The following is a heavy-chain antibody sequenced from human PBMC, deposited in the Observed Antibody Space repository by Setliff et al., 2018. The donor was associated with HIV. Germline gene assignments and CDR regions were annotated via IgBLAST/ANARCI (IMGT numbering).Heavy chain of an antibody. Sequence: ASVKVSCKASGYTFTGYYMHWVRQAPGQGLEWMGWINPNSGGTNYAQKFQGRVTITRNTSISTAYMELSSLRSEDTAVYYCARDRYYDYVWGSLLGYYYGMDVWGQGTTVTVSS. CDR1: GYTFTGYY. J-gene: IGHJ6*02. V-gene: IGHV1-2*02. D-gene: IGHD3-16*01. CDR2: INPNSGGT. CDR3: ARDRYYDYVWGSLLGYYYGMDV.